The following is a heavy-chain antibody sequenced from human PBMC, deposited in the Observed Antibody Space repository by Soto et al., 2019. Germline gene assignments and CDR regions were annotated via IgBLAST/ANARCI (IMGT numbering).Heavy chain of an antibody. CDR2: FTGVIGTT. CDR1: GFTVSTYG. V-gene: IGHV3-23*01. D-gene: IGHD1-1*01. J-gene: IGHJ4*02. CDR3: ARWNGYGDF. Sequence: EVQLLESGGGLVQPGGSLRLSCAASGFTVSTYGVTWVRQAPGKGLEWVSGFTGVIGTTHYADSVKGRFTITRDNSNNPVYLQMNSLGVEDTAVYYCARWNGYGDFWGRGTLVTVSS.